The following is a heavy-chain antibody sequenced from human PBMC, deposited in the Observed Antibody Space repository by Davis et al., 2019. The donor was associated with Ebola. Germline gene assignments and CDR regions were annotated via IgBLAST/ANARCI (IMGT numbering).Heavy chain of an antibody. CDR2: ISYDGSNK. Sequence: GESLKISCAASGFTFSSYAMHWVRQAPGKGLEWVAVISYDGSNKYYADSVKGRFTISRDNSRNTLYLQMNSLRPEDTAVYYCARGPTVTTVNSYFYGLDVWGQGTTVTVSS. CDR3: ARGPTVTTVNSYFYGLDV. CDR1: GFTFSSYA. J-gene: IGHJ6*02. D-gene: IGHD4-17*01. V-gene: IGHV3-30-3*01.